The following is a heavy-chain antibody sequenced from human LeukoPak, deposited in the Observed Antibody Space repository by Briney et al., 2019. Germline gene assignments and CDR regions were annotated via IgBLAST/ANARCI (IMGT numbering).Heavy chain of an antibody. J-gene: IGHJ5*02. CDR2: IFSGGNA. V-gene: IGHV4-39*01. Sequence: SETLSLTCSVSGGSISSAMFYCGWIRHPPGMWLEWIGSIFSGGNAYHNPSLKSRVTISVDTSKNQFSLQLISVTAADTAVYYCVRLLPSSGYVLGDWFDPWGQGTLVTVSS. CDR1: GGSISSAMFY. CDR3: VRLLPSSGYVLGDWFDP. D-gene: IGHD3-22*01.